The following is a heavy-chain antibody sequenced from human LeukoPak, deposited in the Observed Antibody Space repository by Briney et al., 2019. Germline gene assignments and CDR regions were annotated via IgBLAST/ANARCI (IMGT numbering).Heavy chain of an antibody. CDR3: AKAGIGDCSSTRCYSGFYYYYYYLDV. Sequence: ETLSLTCTVSGGSISSSSHYWGWVRQVPGKGLEWVSAISGSGGSTNYADSVKGRFTISRDNSKNTLYLQMNSLRAEDTAVYYCAKAGIGDCSSTRCYSGFYYYYYYLDVWGKGTTVTVSS. V-gene: IGHV3-23*01. CDR2: ISGSGGST. D-gene: IGHD2-2*01. J-gene: IGHJ6*03. CDR1: GGSISSSSHY.